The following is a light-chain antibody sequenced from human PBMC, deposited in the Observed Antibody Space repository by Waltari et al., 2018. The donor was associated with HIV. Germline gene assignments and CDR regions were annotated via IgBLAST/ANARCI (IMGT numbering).Light chain of an antibody. CDR3: MQTLQSPT. CDR2: LGS. CDR1: QTVLHTNGYNY. V-gene: IGKV2-28*01. Sequence: LMTQSPLLLPVTPGEPASISCRSRQTVLHTNGYNYLNWYLQKPGQSPQLLIYLGSNRASGVPDRFSGSGSDTDFTLKISRVEAEDVGVYYCMQTLQSPTFGQGTKVEIK. J-gene: IGKJ1*01.